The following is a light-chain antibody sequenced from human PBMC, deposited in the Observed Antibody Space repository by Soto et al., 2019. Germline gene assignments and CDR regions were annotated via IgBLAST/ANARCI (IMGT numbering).Light chain of an antibody. Sequence: EIVMTQSPATLSVSPGERATLSCRASQSVGSDLAWYQQKPGKAPKLLIYDASNLERGVPSRFSGSGSGTDFSLTVDSLQPEDTATYYCQQYDHPPYTFGQGTKLEIK. J-gene: IGKJ2*01. V-gene: IGKV3-15*01. CDR1: QSVGSD. CDR2: DAS. CDR3: QQYDHPPYT.